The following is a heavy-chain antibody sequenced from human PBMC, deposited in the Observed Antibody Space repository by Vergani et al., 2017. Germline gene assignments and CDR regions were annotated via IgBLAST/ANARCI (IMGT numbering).Heavy chain of an antibody. J-gene: IGHJ4*02. D-gene: IGHD3-10*01. CDR1: GYSVGSGYY. CDR3: ARQNPYGSTHVDF. CDR2: VNRNGNT. Sequence: QVDLQDSGPGLVKSSEPLYLNCAVSGYSVGSGYYWGWLRQPPGRGLGWMWCVNRNGNTYYTSTLRSRATISRDTAKNQFSLRLTSVTAADTAVYFCARQNPYGSTHVDFWGRGVLVTVSA. V-gene: IGHV4-38-2*01.